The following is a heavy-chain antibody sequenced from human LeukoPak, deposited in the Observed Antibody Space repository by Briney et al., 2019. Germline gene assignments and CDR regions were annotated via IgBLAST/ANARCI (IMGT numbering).Heavy chain of an antibody. V-gene: IGHV3-53*01. CDR3: ARVRITMLRGRNDFYYMDV. CDR2: LHTGGNT. D-gene: IGHD3-10*01. J-gene: IGHJ6*03. Sequence: GGSLRLSCVASEFSVRSNYMTWVRQAPGKGLEWVSILHTGGNTYNADSVKGRFTISRDDSKNTVYLQMNSLRAEDTTVYYCARVRITMLRGRNDFYYMDVWGKGPTVIVTS. CDR1: EFSVRSNY.